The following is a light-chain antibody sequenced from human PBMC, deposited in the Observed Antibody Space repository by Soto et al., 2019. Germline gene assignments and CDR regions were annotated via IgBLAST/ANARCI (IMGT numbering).Light chain of an antibody. CDR1: QSISSY. V-gene: IGKV1-39*01. CDR2: AAS. Sequence: DIQMTQSPSSLSASVGDRVTITCRASQSISSYLNWYQQKPGKAPKLLIYAASSLQSGVPSRFSGSGSGTDFTLTISCLQPEDFATYYCQQSYSTPWVFGQGTKVDIK. J-gene: IGKJ1*01. CDR3: QQSYSTPWV.